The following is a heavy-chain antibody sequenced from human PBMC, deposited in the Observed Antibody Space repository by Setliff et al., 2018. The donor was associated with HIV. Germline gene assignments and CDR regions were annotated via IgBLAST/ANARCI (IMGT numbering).Heavy chain of an antibody. J-gene: IGHJ4*02. D-gene: IGHD2-8*02. CDR1: GGSIMSDGYY. CDR2: IYNRGYT. Sequence: SETLSLTCTVSGGSIMSDGYYWNWIRQRPGKGLEWIGYIYNRGYTYYNPSLKSRVTTSIDTSQNQFSLRLSSVTVADTAVYYCAREDTLASHWSAGGFFDYWGQGMAVTVSS. CDR3: AREDTLASHWSAGGFFDY. V-gene: IGHV4-31*03.